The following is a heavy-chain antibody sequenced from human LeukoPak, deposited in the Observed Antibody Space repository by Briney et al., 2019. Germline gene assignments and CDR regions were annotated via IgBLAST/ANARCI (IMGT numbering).Heavy chain of an antibody. CDR2: IHSSGIT. CDR1: GVSISGYY. V-gene: IGHV4-4*07. CDR3: ARGVDPSVPTLVD. D-gene: IGHD2-8*02. J-gene: IGHJ4*02. Sequence: SEALSLTCSVSGVSISGYYWTWIRQPAGGGLEWIGRIHSSGITNYNRSIQSRVTMSLDTSKNEVSLRLTSVTAADTAMYFCARGVDPSVPTLVDWGQGTLVTVSS.